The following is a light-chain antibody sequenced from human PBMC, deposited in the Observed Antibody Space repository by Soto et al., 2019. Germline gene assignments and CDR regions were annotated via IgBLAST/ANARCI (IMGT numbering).Light chain of an antibody. CDR1: QGISSY. CDR3: LQHNSYPVS. V-gene: IGKV1-17*03. CDR2: AAS. Sequence: DIQMTQSPSVVSASVGDRVTITCRASQGISSYVAWFQQKPGKVTKSLIYAASKLQSGVPSRFSGSGSGTEFTLTISSLQPEDFATYYCLQHNSYPVSFGGGTKGEIK. J-gene: IGKJ4*01.